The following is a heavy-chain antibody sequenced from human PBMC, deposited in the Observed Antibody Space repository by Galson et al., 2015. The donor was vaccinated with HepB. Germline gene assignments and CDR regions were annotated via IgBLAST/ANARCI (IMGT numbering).Heavy chain of an antibody. CDR3: ARGNRQLEPYFDY. J-gene: IGHJ4*02. Sequence: ETLSLTCSVSGGSISSFYWSWIRQPPGKGLEWIGYIYSSGTTTYNPSLKSRVTISLDTSNNQFSLKVRSVTAADTAIYYCARGNRQLEPYFDYWGQGTLVTVSS. D-gene: IGHD1-1*01. CDR1: GGSISSFY. V-gene: IGHV4-59*01. CDR2: IYSSGTT.